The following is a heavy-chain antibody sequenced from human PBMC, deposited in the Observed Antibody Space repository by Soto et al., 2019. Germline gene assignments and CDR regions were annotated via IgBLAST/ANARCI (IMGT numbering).Heavy chain of an antibody. V-gene: IGHV3-21*01. Sequence: EVQLVESGGGLVKPGGSLRLSCAASGFTFSSYSMNWVRQAPGKGLEWVSSISSSSSYIYYADSVKGRFTISRDNAKNSLYLQMNSLRAEDTAVYYCVRDPSGIWGSYRLGIYFGYWGQGTLVTVSS. J-gene: IGHJ4*02. D-gene: IGHD3-16*02. CDR2: ISSSSSYI. CDR1: GFTFSSYS. CDR3: VRDPSGIWGSYRLGIYFGY.